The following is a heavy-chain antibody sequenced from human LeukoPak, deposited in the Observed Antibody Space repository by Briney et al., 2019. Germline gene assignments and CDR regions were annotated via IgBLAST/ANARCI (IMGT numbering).Heavy chain of an antibody. CDR3: ARDRAGGDPTPFDY. CDR2: ISAYNGNT. J-gene: IGHJ4*02. Sequence: ASVKVSCKASGYTFTSYGISWVRQAPGQGLEWMGWISAYNGNTNYAQKLQGRVTMTTDTSTSTGSMELRSLRSDDTAVYYCARDRAGGDPTPFDYWGQGTLVTVSS. D-gene: IGHD2-21*02. CDR1: GYTFTSYG. V-gene: IGHV1-18*01.